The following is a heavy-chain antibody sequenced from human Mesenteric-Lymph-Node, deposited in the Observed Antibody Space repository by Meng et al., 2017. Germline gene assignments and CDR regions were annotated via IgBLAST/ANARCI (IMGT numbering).Heavy chain of an antibody. J-gene: IGHJ4*02. CDR2: ISGSTGST. Sequence: GESLKISCAASGFTFSGYAMSWVRQAPGKGLEWVSAISGSTGSTYYADSVKGRFTISRDNSKNTLYLQMDSLRAEDTAVYYCAKHQTTVTTFFDYWGQGTLVTVSS. V-gene: IGHV3-23*01. CDR3: AKHQTTVTTFFDY. D-gene: IGHD4-17*01. CDR1: GFTFSGYA.